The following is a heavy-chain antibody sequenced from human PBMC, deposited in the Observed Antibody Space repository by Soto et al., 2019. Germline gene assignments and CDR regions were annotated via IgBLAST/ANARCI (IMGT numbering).Heavy chain of an antibody. CDR1: GFTFSSYA. J-gene: IGHJ4*02. V-gene: IGHV3-30-3*01. CDR3: ARASNGWYYDY. D-gene: IGHD6-19*01. CDR2: ISYDGSNK. Sequence: QVQLVESGGGVVQTGRSLRLSCAASGFTFSSYAMHWVRQAPGKGLEWVAVISYDGSNKYYADSVKGRFTISRDNSKNTLYLQMNSLRAEDTAVYYCARASNGWYYDYWGQGTLVTVSS.